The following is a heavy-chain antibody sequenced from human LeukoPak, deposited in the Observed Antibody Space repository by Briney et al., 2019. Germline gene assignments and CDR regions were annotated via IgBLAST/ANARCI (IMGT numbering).Heavy chain of an antibody. V-gene: IGHV4-59*01. CDR2: IYYSGST. CDR1: GGSISSYY. CDR3: ARGAYYYDSSSYYYGRYFDL. J-gene: IGHJ2*01. Sequence: NPSETLSLTCTVSGGSISSYYWSWIRQPPGKGLEWIGYIYYSGSTNYNPSLKSRVTISVDTSKNRFSLKLSSVTAADTAVYYCARGAYYYDSSSYYYGRYFDLWGRGTLVTVSS. D-gene: IGHD3-22*01.